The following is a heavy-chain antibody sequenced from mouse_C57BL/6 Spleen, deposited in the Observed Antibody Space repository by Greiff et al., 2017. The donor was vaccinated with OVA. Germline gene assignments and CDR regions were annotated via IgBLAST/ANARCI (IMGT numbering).Heavy chain of an antibody. V-gene: IGHV1-69*01. Sequence: VQLQQPGAELVMPGASVKLSCKASGYTFTSYWMHWVKQRPGQGLEWIGEIDPSDSYTNYNQKFKGKSTLTVDKSSSTAYMQLSSLTSEDSAVYYCARGGRLRDGFDYWGQGTTLTVSA. D-gene: IGHD2-2*01. CDR3: ARGGRLRDGFDY. CDR2: IDPSDSYT. CDR1: GYTFTSYW. J-gene: IGHJ2*01.